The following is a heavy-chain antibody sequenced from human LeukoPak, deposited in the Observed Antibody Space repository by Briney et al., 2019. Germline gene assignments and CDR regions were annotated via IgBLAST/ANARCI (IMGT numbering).Heavy chain of an antibody. CDR3: ARFMVRGVIITRYYYYYMDV. V-gene: IGHV1-8*01. CDR2: MNPNSGNT. D-gene: IGHD3-10*01. CDR1: GYTFTSYD. J-gene: IGHJ6*03. Sequence: ASVKVSCKAPGYTFTSYDINWVRQATGQGLEWMGWMNPNSGNTGYAQKFQGRVTMTRNTSISTAYMELSSLRSEDTAVYYCARFMVRGVIITRYYYYYMDVWGRGTTVTVSS.